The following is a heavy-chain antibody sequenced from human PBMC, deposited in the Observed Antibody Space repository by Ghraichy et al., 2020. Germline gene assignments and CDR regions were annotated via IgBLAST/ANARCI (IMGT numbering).Heavy chain of an antibody. CDR1: GDSISSSGYY. D-gene: IGHD5-18*01. Sequence: QTLSLTCSVSGDSISSSGYYWSWIRQHPKKGLEWLGYMYYSGSTYYNPSLKSRLSISGDTSKNQISLKVASVTAADTAVYYCARSEGPHTPVDTSHFYYYAIDVWGQGTTVTVSS. CDR2: MYYSGST. V-gene: IGHV4-31*03. CDR3: ARSEGPHTPVDTSHFYYYAIDV. J-gene: IGHJ6*02.